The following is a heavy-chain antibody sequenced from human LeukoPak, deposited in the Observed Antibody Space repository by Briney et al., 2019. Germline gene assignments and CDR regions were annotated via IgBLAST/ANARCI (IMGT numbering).Heavy chain of an antibody. CDR3: ARERVGTAETIDN. CDR2: VSYDGSSP. V-gene: IGHV3-30-3*01. Sequence: GGSLRLSCAAYGFTFSNYVMHWVRQAPGKGLEWVAVVSYDGSSPYHADSVRGRFSISSDHSKNTVYLQMDSLGVEDTAVYYCARERVGTAETIDNWGQGTLVTVSS. J-gene: IGHJ4*02. D-gene: IGHD1-26*01. CDR1: GFTFSNYV.